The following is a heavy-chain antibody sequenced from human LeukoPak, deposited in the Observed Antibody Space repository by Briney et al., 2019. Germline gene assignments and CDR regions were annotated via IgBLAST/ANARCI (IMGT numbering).Heavy chain of an antibody. CDR3: ARQGHKLTLVDYYGMDV. J-gene: IGHJ6*02. CDR2: IYYSGSST. V-gene: IGHV4-59*08. CDR1: GGSINSDY. Sequence: SETLSLTCSVSGGSINSDYWSWVRQPPGKGLEWIGYIYYSGSSTNYNPSLKSRVTISVDRSKNQFSLKLKSVTAADTAVYYCARQGHKLTLVDYYGMDVWGQGTTVTVSS. D-gene: IGHD1-26*01.